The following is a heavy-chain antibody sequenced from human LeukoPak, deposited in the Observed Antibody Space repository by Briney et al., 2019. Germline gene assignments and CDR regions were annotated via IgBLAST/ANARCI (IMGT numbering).Heavy chain of an antibody. CDR3: AKAEYYYDSSGYYGMGEFDY. Sequence: GGSLRLSCAASGFTFSSYAISWVRQAPGKGLEWVSAISGSGGSTYYADSVKGRFTISRDNSKNTLYLQMNSLRAEDTAVYYCAKAEYYYDSSGYYGMGEFDYWGQGTLVTVSS. V-gene: IGHV3-23*01. D-gene: IGHD3-22*01. J-gene: IGHJ4*02. CDR1: GFTFSSYA. CDR2: ISGSGGST.